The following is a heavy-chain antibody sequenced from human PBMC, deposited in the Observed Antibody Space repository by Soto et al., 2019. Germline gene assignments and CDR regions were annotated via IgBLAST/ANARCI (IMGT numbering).Heavy chain of an antibody. CDR3: AREMIPMIMGGMSAMDV. V-gene: IGHV3-30*04. CDR2: ISFDGTNK. D-gene: IGHD3-22*01. Sequence: QVQLVESGGGVVQPERSQRLSCTASKFTFASYVMHWVRQAPCEGLELVALISFDGTNKYYADSVKGRFTISRDNSKNTMYLQMNSLRPEDTAVYYCAREMIPMIMGGMSAMDVWGQGTTVTVS. CDR1: KFTFASYV. J-gene: IGHJ6*02.